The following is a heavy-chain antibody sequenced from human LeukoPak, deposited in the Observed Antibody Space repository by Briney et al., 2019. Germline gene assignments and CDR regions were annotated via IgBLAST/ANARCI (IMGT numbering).Heavy chain of an antibody. D-gene: IGHD5-24*01. J-gene: IGHJ4*02. CDR1: GGSFSGYY. V-gene: IGHV4-34*01. CDR3: ARRERWLPGSFDY. Sequence: PSETLSLTCAVYGGSFSGYYWSWIRQPPGKGLEWVGEINHSGSTNYNPSLKSRVTISVDTSKNQFSLKLTSVTAADTAVYYCARRERWLPGSFDYWGQGTLVTVSS. CDR2: INHSGST.